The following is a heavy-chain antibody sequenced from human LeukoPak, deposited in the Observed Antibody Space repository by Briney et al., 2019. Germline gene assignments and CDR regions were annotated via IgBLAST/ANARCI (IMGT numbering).Heavy chain of an antibody. CDR2: INPDGGGT. CDR1: GYTFPAYY. Sequence: GASVKVSCKASGYTFPAYYMHWVRQAPGQGLDWLGWINPDGGGTNYAQKFQGRVTMTRDPSISTAYMELSWLRSDDTAMYYCATSRAQTLAYCGGDCYSGFDYWGQRTLVSVSS. V-gene: IGHV1-2*02. J-gene: IGHJ4*02. D-gene: IGHD2-21*02. CDR3: ATSRAQTLAYCGGDCYSGFDY.